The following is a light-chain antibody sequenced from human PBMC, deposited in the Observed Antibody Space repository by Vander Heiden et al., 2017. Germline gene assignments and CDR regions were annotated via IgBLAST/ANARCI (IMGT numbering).Light chain of an antibody. Sequence: DIVMNQSPDSLAVSLGERATINCKSSQSVLYSSNNKNYLAWYQQKPGQPPKLLIYWASTRESGVPDRFSGSGSWTDFTLTISSLQAEDVAVYYCQQYYSTPWTFGQGTKVEIK. CDR2: WAS. CDR3: QQYYSTPWT. CDR1: QSVLYSSNNKNY. J-gene: IGKJ1*01. V-gene: IGKV4-1*01.